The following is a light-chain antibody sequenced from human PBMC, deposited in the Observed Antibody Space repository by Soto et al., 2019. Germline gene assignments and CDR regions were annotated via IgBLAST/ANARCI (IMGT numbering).Light chain of an antibody. V-gene: IGKV3-20*01. CDR2: GPS. CDR3: HQYATSPQT. Sequence: EILLTQSPGTLSLSPGERATLSCRASQSVPKNYLAWYQQEPGQAPMLLIYGPSSRATGIPDRFSGSGSGTDFTLTISRLEPEDFAVYYCHQYATSPQTLGQGTKVEIK. J-gene: IGKJ1*01. CDR1: QSVPKNY.